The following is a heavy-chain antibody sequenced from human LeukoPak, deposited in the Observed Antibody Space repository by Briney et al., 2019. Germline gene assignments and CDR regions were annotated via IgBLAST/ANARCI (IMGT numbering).Heavy chain of an antibody. V-gene: IGHV4-34*01. CDR3: ARRRTTTCYTLVRFYYHCIDV. J-gene: IGHJ6*03. D-gene: IGHD2-2*02. CDR1: GGSFSGFY. CDR2: INHSGST. Sequence: SETLSLTCAVYGGSFSGFYWSWIRQPPGKGLEWIGEINHSGSTNYSPSLKSRVAMSVDTSKNQFSLKLSSVTAADTAVYYCARRRTTTCYTLVRFYYHCIDVWGNGTTVTVSS.